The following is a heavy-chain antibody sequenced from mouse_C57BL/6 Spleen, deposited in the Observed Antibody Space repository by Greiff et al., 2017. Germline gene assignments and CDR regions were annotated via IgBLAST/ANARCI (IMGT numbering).Heavy chain of an antibody. CDR2: IYPGDGDT. D-gene: IGHD1-1*01. J-gene: IGHJ4*01. V-gene: IGHV1-82*01. CDR1: GYAFSSSW. CDR3: ARAKGFITTVVATGDYAMDY. Sequence: VKLQQSGPELVKPGASVKISCKASGYAFSSSWMNWVKQRPGKGLEWIGRIYPGDGDTNYNGKFKGKATLTADKSSSTAYMQLSSLASEDSAVYFCARAKGFITTVVATGDYAMDYWGQGTSVTVSS.